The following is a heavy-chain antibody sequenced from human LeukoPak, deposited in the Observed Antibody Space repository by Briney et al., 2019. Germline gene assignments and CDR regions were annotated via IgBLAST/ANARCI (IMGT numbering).Heavy chain of an antibody. V-gene: IGHV4-30-4*01. D-gene: IGHD2/OR15-2a*01. J-gene: IGHJ2*01. CDR2: VHHNGNT. CDR1: GASIGSSEYY. CDR3: ARYLSGWYFDL. Sequence: SETLSLTCTVSGASIGSSEYYWSWVRQSPGKGLEWIGYVHHNGNTYYNPSLKSRVDISGDTSKNQLSLKLGSVTAADTAVYYCARYLSGWYFDLWGRGTLVTVSS.